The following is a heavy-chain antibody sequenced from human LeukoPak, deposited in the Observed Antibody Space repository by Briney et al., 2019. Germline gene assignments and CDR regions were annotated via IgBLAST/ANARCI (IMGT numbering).Heavy chain of an antibody. CDR3: ARHARYCSSTSCQEG. CDR2: IYYSGST. D-gene: IGHD2-2*01. J-gene: IGHJ4*02. Sequence: SQTLTLTCSVSGDSISSGYYYWSWIRQPPGKGLEWIGYIYYSGSTYYNPSLKSRVTISVDTSKNQFSLKLSSVTAADTAVYYCARHARYCSSTSCQEGWGQGTLVTVSS. V-gene: IGHV4-30-4*01. CDR1: GDSISSGYYY.